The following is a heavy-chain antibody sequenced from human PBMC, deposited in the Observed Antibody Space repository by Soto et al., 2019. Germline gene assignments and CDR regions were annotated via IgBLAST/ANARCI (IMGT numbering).Heavy chain of an antibody. J-gene: IGHJ6*02. CDR2: ISHDGTDK. Sequence: QEQLVQSGGGVVQPGRSLRVSCAASGFSFNRCGMHWVRQAPGKGLVWLAVISHDGTDKYYVDSVKGRFTISRDNSKNTLYLQMNSLRAEDTAVYYCATNPRYYGSGSYYKGHYYYYAMDVWGQGTTVTVSS. CDR3: ATNPRYYGSGSYYKGHYYYYAMDV. D-gene: IGHD3-10*01. V-gene: IGHV3-30*03. CDR1: GFSFNRCG.